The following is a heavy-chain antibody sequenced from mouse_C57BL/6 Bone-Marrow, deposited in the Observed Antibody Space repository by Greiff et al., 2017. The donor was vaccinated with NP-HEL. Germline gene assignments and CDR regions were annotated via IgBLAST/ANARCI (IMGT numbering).Heavy chain of an antibody. CDR1: GYTFTSYW. Sequence: QVQLKQSGAELVKPGASVKMSCKASGYTFTSYWITWVKQRPGQGLEWIGDIYPGSGSTNYNEKFKSKATLTVDTSSSTAYMQLSSLTSEDSAVYYCARHYGYPCAMDYWGQGTSVTVSS. V-gene: IGHV1-55*01. J-gene: IGHJ4*01. CDR2: IYPGSGST. D-gene: IGHD2-2*01. CDR3: ARHYGYPCAMDY.